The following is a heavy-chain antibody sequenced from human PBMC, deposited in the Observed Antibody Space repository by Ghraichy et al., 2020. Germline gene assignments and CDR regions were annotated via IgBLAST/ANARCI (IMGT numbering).Heavy chain of an antibody. CDR1: GYTFTGYY. Sequence: ASVKVSCKASGYTFTGYYMHWVRQAPGQGLEWMGRINPNSGGTNYAQKFQGRVTMTRDTSISTAYMELSRLRSDDTAVYYCARDIYYGSGSYSYWGQGTLVTVSS. D-gene: IGHD3-10*01. CDR2: INPNSGGT. CDR3: ARDIYYGSGSYSY. J-gene: IGHJ4*02. V-gene: IGHV1-2*06.